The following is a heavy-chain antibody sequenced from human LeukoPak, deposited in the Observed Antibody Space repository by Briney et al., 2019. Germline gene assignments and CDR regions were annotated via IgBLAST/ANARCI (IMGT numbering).Heavy chain of an antibody. V-gene: IGHV3-48*03. CDR2: ISSSGSTI. Sequence: QPGGSLRLSCAASGFTFSSYEMNWVRQAPGKGLEWVSYISSSGSTIYYADSVEGRFTISRDNAKNSLYLQMNSLRAEDTAVYYCARGRRDGYNLVDAFDIWGQGTMVTVSS. J-gene: IGHJ3*02. CDR1: GFTFSSYE. CDR3: ARGRRDGYNLVDAFDI. D-gene: IGHD5-24*01.